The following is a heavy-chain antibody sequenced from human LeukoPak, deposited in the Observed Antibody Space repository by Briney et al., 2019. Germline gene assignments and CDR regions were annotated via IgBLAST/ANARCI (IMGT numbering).Heavy chain of an antibody. J-gene: IGHJ4*02. CDR1: GFTFSTYW. V-gene: IGHV3-7*03. CDR2: IKPDGSEK. D-gene: IGHD3-22*01. CDR3: AKDHIGGDYYDSSGYDMGYY. Sequence: PGGSLRLSCAASGFTFSTYWMGWVRQAPGKGLEWVAKIKPDGSEKDHVDSVKGRFTISRDNAKNSLYLQLNSLRAEDTAIYYCAKDHIGGDYYDSSGYDMGYYWGQGTLVTVSS.